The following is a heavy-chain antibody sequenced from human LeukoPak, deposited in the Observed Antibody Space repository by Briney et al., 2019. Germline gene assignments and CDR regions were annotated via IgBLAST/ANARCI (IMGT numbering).Heavy chain of an antibody. J-gene: IGHJ4*02. D-gene: IGHD3-3*01. CDR3: ARGTSDFWSRYYFDY. CDR1: GGSIRSYY. Sequence: SETLSLTXTVSGGSIRSYYWSWIRQPAGKGLEWIGRIYTSGSTNYNPSLKSRVTMSVDTSKNQFSLKLSSVTAADTAVYYCARGTSDFWSRYYFDYWGQGTLVTVSS. V-gene: IGHV4-4*07. CDR2: IYTSGST.